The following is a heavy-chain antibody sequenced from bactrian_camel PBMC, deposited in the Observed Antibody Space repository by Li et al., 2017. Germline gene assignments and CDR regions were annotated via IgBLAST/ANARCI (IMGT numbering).Heavy chain of an antibody. CDR3: AARFGTLQCPSSIGSGF. V-gene: IGHV3S54*01. J-gene: IGHJ6*01. CDR1: GGSSSNYC. Sequence: HVQLVESGGGSAQAGGSLTLSCAASGGSSSNYCMAWFRQIPGQEREGVATVFTGSGGTYYTDSVKGRFTISRDNSKNTLSLQMTGLLPEDTAMYYCAARFGTLQCPSSIGSGFWGQGTQVTVS. CDR2: VFTGSGGT.